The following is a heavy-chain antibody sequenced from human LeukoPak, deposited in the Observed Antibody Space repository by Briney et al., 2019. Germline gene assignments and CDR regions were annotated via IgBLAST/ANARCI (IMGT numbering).Heavy chain of an antibody. D-gene: IGHD3-22*01. CDR1: GGTFSSYA. J-gene: IGHJ4*02. CDR3: ARDMYYDSSGYYSRLFDY. Sequence: GASVKVSCKASGGTFSSYAISWVLQAPGQGLEWMGRIIPIFGTANYAQKFQGRVTITTDESTSTAYMELSSLRSEDTAVYYCARDMYYDSSGYYSRLFDYWGQGTLVTVSS. CDR2: IIPIFGTA. V-gene: IGHV1-69*05.